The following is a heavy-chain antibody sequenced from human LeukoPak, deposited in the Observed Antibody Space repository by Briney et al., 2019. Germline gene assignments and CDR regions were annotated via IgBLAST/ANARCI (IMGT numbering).Heavy chain of an antibody. CDR1: GASMDGYF. CDR2: IDSGGDT. CDR3: AGAGGSGWYGKLDC. J-gene: IGHJ4*02. Sequence: KPSETLSLTCTVSGASMDGYFRSWLRQHLGKGLDWLGFIDSGGDTSYSPSLRSLLTIAVDTSNSQFSLKLSSVPAADTAVYYCAGAGGSGWYGKLDCWGQGTLVTVSS. V-gene: IGHV4-4*09. D-gene: IGHD6-19*01.